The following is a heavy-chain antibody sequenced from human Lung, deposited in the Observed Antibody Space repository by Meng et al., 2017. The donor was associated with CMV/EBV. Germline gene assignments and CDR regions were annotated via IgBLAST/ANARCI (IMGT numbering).Heavy chain of an antibody. D-gene: IGHD1-7*01. CDR3: ARVAKSTITGTTAYYYYGMDV. Sequence: SETLSLXCTVSGGSISSYYWSWIRQPPGKGLEWIGYIYYSGSTNYNPSLKSRVTISVDTYKNQFSLKLSSVTAADTAVYYCARVAKSTITGTTAYYYYGMDVWXQRTTVTVSS. V-gene: IGHV4-59*01. CDR1: GGSISSYY. J-gene: IGHJ6*01. CDR2: IYYSGST.